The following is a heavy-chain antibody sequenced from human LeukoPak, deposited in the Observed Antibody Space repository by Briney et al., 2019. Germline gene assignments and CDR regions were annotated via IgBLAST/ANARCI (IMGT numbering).Heavy chain of an antibody. CDR2: TIGSGDSK. V-gene: IGHV3-23*01. CDR1: GFTFRNYG. Sequence: GGSLRLSCAASGFTFRNYGMSWVRQAPGKGLEWVSGTIGSGDSKFYADPVKGRFTISRDNSRNTLYLHMNSLRVDDTAVYYCASLFNDYGDYWGQGALVTVSS. CDR3: ASLFNDYGDY. J-gene: IGHJ4*02.